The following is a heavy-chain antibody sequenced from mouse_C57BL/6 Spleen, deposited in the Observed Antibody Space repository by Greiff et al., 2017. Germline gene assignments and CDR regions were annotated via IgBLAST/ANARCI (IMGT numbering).Heavy chain of an antibody. D-gene: IGHD1-1*01. CDR2: ISDGGSYT. V-gene: IGHV5-4*01. CDR1: GFTFSSYA. J-gene: IGHJ1*03. CDR3: ARGLITTVPWYFDV. Sequence: EVQGVESGGGLVKPGGSLKLSCAASGFTFSSYAMSWVRQTPEKRLEWVATISDGGSYTYYPDNVKGRFTISRDNAKNNLYLQMSHLKSEDTAMYYCARGLITTVPWYFDVWGTGTTVTVSS.